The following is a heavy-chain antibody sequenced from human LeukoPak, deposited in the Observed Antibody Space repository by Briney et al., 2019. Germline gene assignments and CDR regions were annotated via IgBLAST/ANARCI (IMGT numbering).Heavy chain of an antibody. CDR1: GGSISSGSYY. V-gene: IGHV4-61*02. D-gene: IGHD3-3*01. CDR2: IYTSGST. CDR3: AGPYYDFWSGYWALGY. Sequence: SQTLSLTCTVSGGSISSGSYYWSWIRQPAGKGLEWIGRIYTSGSTNYNPSLKSRVTISVDTSKNQFSLKLSSVTAADTAVYYCAGPYYDFWSGYWALGYWGQGTLVTVSS. J-gene: IGHJ4*02.